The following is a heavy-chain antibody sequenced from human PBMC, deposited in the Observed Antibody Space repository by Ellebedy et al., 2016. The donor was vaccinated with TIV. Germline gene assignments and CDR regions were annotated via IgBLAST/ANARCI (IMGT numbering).Heavy chain of an antibody. CDR2: ISYDGSNK. CDR1: GFTFSSYS. CDR3: AKGGDMEAAAGKLDY. D-gene: IGHD6-13*01. J-gene: IGHJ4*02. V-gene: IGHV3-30*18. Sequence: GGSLRLXCAASGFTFSSYSMNWVRQAPGKGLEWVAVISYDGSNKYYADSVKGRFTISRDNSKNTLYLQMNSLRAEDTAVYYCAKGGDMEAAAGKLDYWGQGTLVTVSS.